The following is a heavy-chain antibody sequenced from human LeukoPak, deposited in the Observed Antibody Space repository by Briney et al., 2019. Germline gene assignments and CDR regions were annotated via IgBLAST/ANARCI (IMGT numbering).Heavy chain of an antibody. J-gene: IGHJ4*02. CDR1: GGSTSGGNYY. V-gene: IGHV4-39*02. D-gene: IGHD3-3*01. CDR2: ISSSGNT. Sequence: SETLSLTCIVSGGSTSGGNYYWGWIRQPPGKGLEWIGGISSSGNTYYNPSLKSRITISIDTSKNHFSLKLSSVTAADTAVYYCARLGAGPTYYDFWSGYSSFYFDYWGQGTLVTVSS. CDR3: ARLGAGPTYYDFWSGYSSFYFDY.